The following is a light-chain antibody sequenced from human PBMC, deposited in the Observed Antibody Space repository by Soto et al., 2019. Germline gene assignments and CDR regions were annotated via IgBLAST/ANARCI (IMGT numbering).Light chain of an antibody. Sequence: QSALTQPASVSGSPGQSIAISCIGTSSDVGGYNHVSWYQQHPGKAPKLMIYGVGNRPSGVTDRFSVSKSGNTASLTISGLQAEDEADYYCSSYTSIHTYVFGTGTKLTVL. J-gene: IGLJ1*01. CDR2: GVG. CDR1: SSDVGGYNH. CDR3: SSYTSIHTYV. V-gene: IGLV2-14*01.